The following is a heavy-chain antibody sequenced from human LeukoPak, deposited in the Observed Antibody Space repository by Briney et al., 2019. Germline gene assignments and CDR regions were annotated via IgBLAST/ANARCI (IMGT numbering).Heavy chain of an antibody. CDR1: GYPFTSYA. V-gene: IGHV1-3*03. Sequence: ALVKLSCKASGYPFTSYAMHWVRLAPAHSLEWMGWINAGNGNIKYSQEFQGRVTITRDTSASTAYMELSSLRSEDMAVYYCARGRFLEWLLNYFDYWGQGNLVTVSS. J-gene: IGHJ4*02. D-gene: IGHD3-3*01. CDR2: INAGNGNI. CDR3: ARGRFLEWLLNYFDY.